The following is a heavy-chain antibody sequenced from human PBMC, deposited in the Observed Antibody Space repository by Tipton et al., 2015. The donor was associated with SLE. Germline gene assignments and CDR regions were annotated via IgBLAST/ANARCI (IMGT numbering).Heavy chain of an antibody. V-gene: IGHV4-61*08. D-gene: IGHD2-15*01. CDR3: ARSVGYYYYMDV. CDR2: VHYSGIT. J-gene: IGHJ6*03. CDR1: GGSVSSGGYS. Sequence: TLSLTCAVSGGSVSSGGYSWSWIRQPPGKGLEWIGHVHYSGITNYNPSLKSRPTISIDTSKNQFSLELTSVIDADTALYYCARSVGYYYYMDVWGKGTTVTVSS.